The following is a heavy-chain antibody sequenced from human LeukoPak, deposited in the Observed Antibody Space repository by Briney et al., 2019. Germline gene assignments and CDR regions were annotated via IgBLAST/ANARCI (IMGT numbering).Heavy chain of an antibody. V-gene: IGHV3-66*01. J-gene: IGHJ6*03. D-gene: IGHD1-26*01. CDR2: IYSGGST. Sequence: GGSLRLSCAASGFTVSSNYMNWVRQAPGKGLEWVSVIYSGGSTYYADSVKGRFAISRDNSKNTLYLQMNSLRAEDTAVYYCAKVAEVGATGYYYYMDVWGKGTTVTISS. CDR1: GFTVSSNY. CDR3: AKVAEVGATGYYYYMDV.